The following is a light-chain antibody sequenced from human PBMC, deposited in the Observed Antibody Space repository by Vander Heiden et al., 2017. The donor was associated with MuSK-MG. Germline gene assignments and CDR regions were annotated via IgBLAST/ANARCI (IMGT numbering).Light chain of an antibody. CDR1: SSDVGGYNY. J-gene: IGLJ1*01. CDR2: EVS. CDR3: SSYTSSSTYV. Sequence: QSALTQPASVSASPAHSITISCTGTSSDVGGYNYVSWYQQHPGKAPKLMIYEVSKRPSGVSNRFSGSKSGNTASLTISGLQAEDEADYYCSSYTSSSTYVFGTGTKVTVL. V-gene: IGLV2-14*01.